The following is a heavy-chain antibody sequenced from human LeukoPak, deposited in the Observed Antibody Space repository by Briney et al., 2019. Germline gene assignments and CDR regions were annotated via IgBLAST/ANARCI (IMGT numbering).Heavy chain of an antibody. Sequence: KPSETLSLTCTVSGGSISSSSYYWSWIRQPPGKGLEWIGEINDSGNTNYSPSLESRITISVDTSKNQFSLNLNSVTAADTAVYYCARVSGYCSDGVCRFDYWGQGALVTVSS. D-gene: IGHD2-8*01. CDR1: GGSISSSSYY. J-gene: IGHJ4*02. CDR2: INDSGNT. V-gene: IGHV4-39*07. CDR3: ARVSGYCSDGVCRFDY.